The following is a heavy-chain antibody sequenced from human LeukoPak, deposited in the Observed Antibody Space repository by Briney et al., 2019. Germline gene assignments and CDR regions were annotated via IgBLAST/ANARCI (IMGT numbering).Heavy chain of an antibody. CDR1: GYSFTSYW. CDR2: IYPGDSDT. V-gene: IGHV5-51*01. CDR3: ATTVAARRHYYYGMDV. D-gene: IGHD6-6*01. J-gene: IGHJ6*02. Sequence: GESLKISCKGSGYSFTSYWIGWVRQMPGKGLEGMGIIYPGDSDTRYSPSFQGQVTISADKSISTAYLQWSSLKASDTAMYYCATTVAARRHYYYGMDVWGQGTTVTVSS.